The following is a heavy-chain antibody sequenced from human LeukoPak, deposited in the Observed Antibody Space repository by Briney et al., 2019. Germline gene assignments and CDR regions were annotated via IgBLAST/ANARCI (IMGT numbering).Heavy chain of an antibody. CDR3: ARGQYYYGSGSYYSFDY. Sequence: PSETLSLTCTVSGGSISSSSYYWSWIRQPPGKGLEWIGEINHSGSTNYNPSLKSRVTISVDTSKNQFSLKLSSVTAADTAVYYCARGQYYYGSGSYYSFDYWGQGTLVTVSS. J-gene: IGHJ4*02. V-gene: IGHV4-39*07. D-gene: IGHD3-10*01. CDR1: GGSISSSSYY. CDR2: INHSGST.